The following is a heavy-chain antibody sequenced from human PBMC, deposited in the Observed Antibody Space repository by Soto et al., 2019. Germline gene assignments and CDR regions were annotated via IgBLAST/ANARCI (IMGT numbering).Heavy chain of an antibody. J-gene: IGHJ3*02. D-gene: IGHD4-17*01. CDR1: GGSISSGGYY. CDR3: ARVGYGDYSGAFDI. Sequence: QVQLQESGPGLVKPSQTLSLTCTVSGGSISSGGYYWSWIRQHPGKGLEWIGYIYYSGSTYYNPSLQSRVTXXVXTXXNQFSLKLSSVTAADTAVYYCARVGYGDYSGAFDIWGQGTMVTVSS. CDR2: IYYSGST. V-gene: IGHV4-31*03.